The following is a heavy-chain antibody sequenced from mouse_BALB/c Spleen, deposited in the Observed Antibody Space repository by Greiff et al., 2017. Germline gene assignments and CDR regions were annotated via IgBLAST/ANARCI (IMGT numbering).Heavy chain of an antibody. V-gene: IGHV1-54*01. D-gene: IGHD1-1*01. CDR1: GYAFTNYL. Sequence: VQLQQSGAELVRPGTSVKVSCKASGYAFTNYLIEWVKQRPGQGLEWIGVINPGSGGTNYNEKFKGRATLTADKSSSTAYKQLSSLTSDDSAVYFCARSENYYGYFDDWGQGTTLTVSS. CDR2: INPGSGGT. J-gene: IGHJ2*01. CDR3: ARSENYYGYFDD.